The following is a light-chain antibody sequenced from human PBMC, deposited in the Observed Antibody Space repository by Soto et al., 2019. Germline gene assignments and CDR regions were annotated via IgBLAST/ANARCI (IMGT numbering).Light chain of an antibody. V-gene: IGLV2-23*02. Sequence: QSVLTQPASVSGSPGQSSTISCTGTSSDVGSYNLVSWYQQHPGKAPKLMIYEVSKPPSGVSNRFSGSKSGNTASLAISGLQAEDEVDYYCCSYAGSSTPVVFGRGTQLTVL. CDR2: EVS. CDR1: SSDVGSYNL. J-gene: IGLJ2*01. CDR3: CSYAGSSTPVV.